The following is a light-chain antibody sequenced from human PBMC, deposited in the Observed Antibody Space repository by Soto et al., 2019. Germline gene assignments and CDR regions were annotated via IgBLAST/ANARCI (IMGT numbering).Light chain of an antibody. Sequence: EIVLTQSPGTLSLSPGEVATLSCRASEVLTNSYLAWYQQKPGQAPSLLIYGASSRATGIPDRFSGSGSGTEFTLTVDRLEPEDFAVYYCHQYGSSPQTFGRGTKVEIK. CDR1: EVLTNSY. CDR2: GAS. J-gene: IGKJ1*01. V-gene: IGKV3-20*01. CDR3: HQYGSSPQT.